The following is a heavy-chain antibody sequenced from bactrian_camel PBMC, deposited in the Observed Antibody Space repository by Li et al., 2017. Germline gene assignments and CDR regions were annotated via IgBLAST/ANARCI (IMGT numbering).Heavy chain of an antibody. CDR3: AAGLYLRGNRWWGAS. CDR2: IDADGST. CDR1: GYTSVGYC. D-gene: IGHD6*01. Sequence: HVQLVESGGGSVQAGGSLRLSCVRSGYTSVGYCMGWFRRDPGKEGEAVATIDADGSTRYLDSVKGRFTISKDNAKNTVDLQMNNLKPEDTAMYYCAAGLYLRGNRWWGASWGQGTQVTVS. J-gene: IGHJ6*01. V-gene: IGHV3S53*01.